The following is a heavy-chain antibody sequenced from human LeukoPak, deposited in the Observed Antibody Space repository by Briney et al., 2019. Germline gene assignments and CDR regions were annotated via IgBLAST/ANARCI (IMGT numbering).Heavy chain of an antibody. CDR2: IYYSGST. J-gene: IGHJ3*02. CDR3: ARVRPLVGATSADAFDI. CDR1: GGSISSYY. Sequence: SETLSLTCTVSGGSISSYYWSWIRQPPGKGLEWIGYIYYSGSTNYNPSLKSRVTMSVDTSKNQFSLKLSSVTAADTAVYYCARVRPLVGATSADAFDIWGQGTMVTVSS. D-gene: IGHD1-26*01. V-gene: IGHV4-59*01.